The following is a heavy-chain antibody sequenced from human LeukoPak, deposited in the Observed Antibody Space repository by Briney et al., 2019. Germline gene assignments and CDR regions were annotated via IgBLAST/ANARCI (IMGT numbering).Heavy chain of an antibody. D-gene: IGHD2-8*01. CDR3: STRDRNNCVDY. CDR2: IYSGGDT. CDR1: EFTVYNSY. V-gene: IGHV3-53*01. Sequence: PGGSLRLSCAVSEFTVYNSYISRVRQAPGKGLEWVSIIYSGGDTFYVDSVKGRFTISRDKSKNTVYLQMNSLRAEDTAVYYCSTRDRNNCVDYWGQGTQVTVSS. J-gene: IGHJ4*02.